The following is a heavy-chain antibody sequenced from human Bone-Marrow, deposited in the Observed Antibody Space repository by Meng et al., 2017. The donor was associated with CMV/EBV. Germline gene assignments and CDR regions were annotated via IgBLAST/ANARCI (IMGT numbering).Heavy chain of an antibody. Sequence: ASVKVSCKASGYTFTNFAFNWVRQAPGQGLEWMGWISAYNGNTNYAQNLQGRVTMTTDTSTSTAYMELRSLRSDDTAVYYCASWYSTAWVFDYWGQGTLVTVSS. CDR3: ASWYSTAWVFDY. J-gene: IGHJ4*02. CDR2: ISAYNGNT. V-gene: IGHV1-18*01. D-gene: IGHD6-13*01. CDR1: GYTFTNFA.